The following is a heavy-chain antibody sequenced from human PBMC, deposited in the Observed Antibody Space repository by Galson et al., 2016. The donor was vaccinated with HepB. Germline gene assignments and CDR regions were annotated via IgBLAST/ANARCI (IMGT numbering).Heavy chain of an antibody. V-gene: IGHV5-51*01. J-gene: IGHJ2*01. CDR3: AAYYYVWHFDL. CDR1: GYSFTSYW. Sequence: QSGAEVKKPGESLKISCKGSGYSFTSYWIGWVRQMPEKGLEWMGIIYPRDSNTKYNPSFQGQVTISVDKSINTASLQWSSLRSDDTAVYYCAAYYYVWHFDLWGRGTLVTVSS. CDR2: IYPRDSNT. D-gene: IGHD3-16*01.